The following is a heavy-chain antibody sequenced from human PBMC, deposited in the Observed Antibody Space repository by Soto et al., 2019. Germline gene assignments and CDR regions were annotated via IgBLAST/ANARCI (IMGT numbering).Heavy chain of an antibody. V-gene: IGHV3-23*01. Sequence: GGSLRLSCAASGFTFSSYAMSWVRQAPGKGLEWVSAISGSVGSTYYADSVKGRFTISRDNSKNTLYLQMNSLRAEDTAVYYCANGYSGYDFELFRWGQGTLVTVSS. D-gene: IGHD5-12*01. J-gene: IGHJ4*02. CDR2: ISGSVGST. CDR3: ANGYSGYDFELFR. CDR1: GFTFSSYA.